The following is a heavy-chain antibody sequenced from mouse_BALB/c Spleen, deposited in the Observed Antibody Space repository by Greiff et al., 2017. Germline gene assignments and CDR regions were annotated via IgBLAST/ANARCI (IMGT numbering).Heavy chain of an antibody. J-gene: IGHJ3*01. Sequence: EVHLVESGPSLVKPSQTLSLTCSVTGDSITSGYWNWIRKFPGNKLEYMGYISYSGSTYYNPSLKSRISITRDTSKNQYYLQLNSVTTEDTATYYCARMHYGSSWFAYWGQGTLVTVSA. V-gene: IGHV3-8*02. CDR2: ISYSGST. CDR1: GDSITSGY. D-gene: IGHD1-1*01. CDR3: ARMHYGSSWFAY.